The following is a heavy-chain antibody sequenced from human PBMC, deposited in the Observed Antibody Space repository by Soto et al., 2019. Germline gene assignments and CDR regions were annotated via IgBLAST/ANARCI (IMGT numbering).Heavy chain of an antibody. D-gene: IGHD5-18*01. J-gene: IGHJ6*03. CDR1: GFTFDDYA. Sequence: EVQLVESGGGLVQPGRSLRLSCAASGFTFDDYAMHWVRQAPGRGLGWVSGISWNSGSIGYADSVKGRFTISRDNAKNSLYLQMNSMRAEDTALYYCAKDTTAYYYYMDVWGKGTTVTVSS. V-gene: IGHV3-9*01. CDR3: AKDTTAYYYYMDV. CDR2: ISWNSGSI.